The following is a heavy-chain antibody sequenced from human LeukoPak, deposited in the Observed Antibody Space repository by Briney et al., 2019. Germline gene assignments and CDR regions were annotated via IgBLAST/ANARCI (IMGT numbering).Heavy chain of an antibody. CDR1: GYSFTNYW. D-gene: IGHD3-16*01. CDR2: IDPSDSYT. CDR3: ARALRITFGGGRGAFDI. J-gene: IGHJ3*02. Sequence: GESLEISRKGSGYSFTNYWISWVRQMPGKGLEWMGRIDPSDSYTNYSPSFQGHLTISADKSISTAYLQWSSLKASDTAMYYCARALRITFGGGRGAFDIWGQGTMVTVSS. V-gene: IGHV5-10-1*01.